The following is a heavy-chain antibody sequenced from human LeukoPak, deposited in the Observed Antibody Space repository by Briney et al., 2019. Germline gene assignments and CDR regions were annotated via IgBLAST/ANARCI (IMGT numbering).Heavy chain of an antibody. CDR2: ISGSGGST. V-gene: IGHV3-23*01. Sequence: PGGSLRLSCAASGFTFSSYAMSWVRQAPGKGLEWVSAISGSGGSTYYADSVKGRFTISRGNSKNTLYLQMNSLRAEDTAVYYCAKVMYSSGWYYFDYWGQGTLVTVSS. CDR1: GFTFSSYA. D-gene: IGHD6-19*01. J-gene: IGHJ4*02. CDR3: AKVMYSSGWYYFDY.